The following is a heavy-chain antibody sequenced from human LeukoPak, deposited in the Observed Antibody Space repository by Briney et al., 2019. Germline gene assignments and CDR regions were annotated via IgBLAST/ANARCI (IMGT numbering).Heavy chain of an antibody. CDR3: ARGDSSSYTSRWCFDS. CDR2: TYYRSNWYN. J-gene: IGHJ4*02. Sequence: SQTLSLTCAISGDSVSSNSGAWNWIRPSPSRGLECLGRTYYRSNWYNDYAVSVKGRITINPDTSKNQFSLQLDSLTPEDTAVYYCARGDSSSYTSRWCFDSWGQGTLVTVSS. V-gene: IGHV6-1*01. CDR1: GDSVSSNSGA. D-gene: IGHD6-13*01.